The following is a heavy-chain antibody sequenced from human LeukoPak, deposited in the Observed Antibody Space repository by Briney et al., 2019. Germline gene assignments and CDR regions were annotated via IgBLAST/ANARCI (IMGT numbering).Heavy chain of an antibody. Sequence: ASVKVSCKXSGYTFTGNYMHWVRQAPGQGLEWMGRINPNSGGTNYSQKFQGRVTMTRDTSISTAYMELSRLRSDDTAVYYCARVLPAAAEYYFDYWGQGTLVTVSS. CDR1: GYTFTGNY. V-gene: IGHV1-2*06. CDR2: INPNSGGT. J-gene: IGHJ4*02. D-gene: IGHD2-2*01. CDR3: ARVLPAAAEYYFDY.